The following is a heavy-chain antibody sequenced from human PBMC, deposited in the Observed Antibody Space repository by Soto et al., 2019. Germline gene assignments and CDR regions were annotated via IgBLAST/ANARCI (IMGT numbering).Heavy chain of an antibody. CDR2: IYTGGNT. J-gene: IGHJ4*02. V-gene: IGHV3-66*01. CDR1: GFTVSNKY. D-gene: IGHD2-2*01. CDR3: ARVGLAEPAA. Sequence: GGSLRLSCAASGFTVSNKYMSWVRQAPGKGLECVSVIYTGGNTYYADSVKGRFSISRDNSKNTLYLHMNSLRAEDTAVYYCARVGLAEPAAWGQGTLVTVSS.